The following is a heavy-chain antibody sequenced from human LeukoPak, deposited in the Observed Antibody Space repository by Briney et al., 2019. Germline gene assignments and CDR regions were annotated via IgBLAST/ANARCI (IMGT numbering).Heavy chain of an antibody. CDR3: ARRGYYDSSGYDY. J-gene: IGHJ4*02. CDR1: GFTFSSYA. CDR2: ISGRSADI. D-gene: IGHD3-22*01. V-gene: IGHV3-21*06. Sequence: PGGSLRLSCAASGFTFSSYAMNWVRQAPGKGLEWVSSISGRSADIYYADSVKGRFTISRDNAKNSVFLQMNNLRVEDTAIYYCARRGYYDSSGYDYWGQGTPVTVSS.